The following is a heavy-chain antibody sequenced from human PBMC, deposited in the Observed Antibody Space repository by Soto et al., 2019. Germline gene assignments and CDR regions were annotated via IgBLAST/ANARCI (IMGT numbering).Heavy chain of an antibody. CDR3: ARDGYYYDSSGYQRVYYFDY. V-gene: IGHV4-59*01. J-gene: IGHJ4*02. CDR1: GGSISSYY. CDR2: IYYSGST. D-gene: IGHD3-22*01. Sequence: QVQLQESGPGLVKPSGTLSLTCTVSGGSISSYYWSWIRQPPGKGLEWIGYIYYSGSTNYNPSLKSRVTISVDTSKNQFSLKLSSVTAADTAVYYCARDGYYYDSSGYQRVYYFDYWGQGTLVTVSS.